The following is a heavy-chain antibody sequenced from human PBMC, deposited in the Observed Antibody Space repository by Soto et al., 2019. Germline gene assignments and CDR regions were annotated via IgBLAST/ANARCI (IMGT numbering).Heavy chain of an antibody. D-gene: IGHD3-3*01. J-gene: IGHJ6*03. CDR3: ARDLKDYDFWSGEDYYYYMDV. CDR1: GGSFSGYY. Sequence: SETLSLTCAVYGGSFSGYYWSWIRQPPGKGLEWIGEINHSGSPNYNPSLKSRVTISVATSKNLFSLKLSSVTAADTAVYYCARDLKDYDFWSGEDYYYYMDVWGKGTTVTVSS. CDR2: INHSGSP. V-gene: IGHV4-34*01.